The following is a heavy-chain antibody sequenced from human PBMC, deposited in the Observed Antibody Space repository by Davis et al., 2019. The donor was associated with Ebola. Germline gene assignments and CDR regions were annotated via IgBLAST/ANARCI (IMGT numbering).Heavy chain of an antibody. V-gene: IGHV3-73*01. J-gene: IGHJ6*02. CDR3: TTLTRDGGVGV. D-gene: IGHD3-9*01. CDR1: GFTFSGVA. Sequence: PGGSLRLSCVASGFTFSGVAIHWVRQASGKGLEWVGHIRSKTNNYATSYSASVRGRFTISRDDSKNTAYLQISSLKTEDTAMYYCTTLTRDGGVGVWGQGTTVTVSS. CDR2: IRSKTNNYAT.